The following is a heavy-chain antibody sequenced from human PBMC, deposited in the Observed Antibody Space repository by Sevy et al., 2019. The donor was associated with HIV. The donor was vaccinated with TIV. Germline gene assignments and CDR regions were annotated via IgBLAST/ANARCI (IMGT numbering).Heavy chain of an antibody. J-gene: IGHJ4*02. V-gene: IGHV3-49*04. CDR2: IRSKTYGGTT. CDR1: GFTFGNYA. CDR3: TRDRLRYFDS. Sequence: GGSLRLSCTGSGFTFGNYAVSWVRRAPGKGLEWVGCIRSKTYGGTTEYAASVEGRFTVSRDDSKSIAYLQMNSLKTEDTAVYYCTRDRLRYFDSWGQGTLVTVSS. D-gene: IGHD3-16*01.